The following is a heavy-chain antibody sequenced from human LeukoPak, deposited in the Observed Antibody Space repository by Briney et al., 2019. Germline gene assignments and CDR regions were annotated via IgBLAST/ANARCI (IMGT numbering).Heavy chain of an antibody. CDR3: ARDSSGSPYYYYMDV. Sequence: GASVKVSCKASGGTFSSYAISWVRQAPGQGLEWMGGIIPTFGTANYAQKFQGRVTITADESTSTAYMELSSLRSEDTAVYYCARDSSGSPYYYYMDVWGKGTTVTISS. J-gene: IGHJ6*03. D-gene: IGHD3-22*01. V-gene: IGHV1-69*13. CDR2: IIPTFGTA. CDR1: GGTFSSYA.